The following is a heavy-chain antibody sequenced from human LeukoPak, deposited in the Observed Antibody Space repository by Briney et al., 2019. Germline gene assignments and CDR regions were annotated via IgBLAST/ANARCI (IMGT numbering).Heavy chain of an antibody. CDR1: GGSISSDDYY. D-gene: IGHD3/OR15-3a*01. J-gene: IGHJ6*02. CDR2: IYYSGST. V-gene: IGHV4-30-4*01. Sequence: PSQTLSLTCTVSGGSISSDDYYWSWIRQPPGKGLEWIVYIYYSGSTYYNPSLKSRITISLDTSKNQFALELSSVTAADTAVYCCARSGTGDYYFYGMNVWGQGTTVTVSS. CDR3: ARSGTGDYYFYGMNV.